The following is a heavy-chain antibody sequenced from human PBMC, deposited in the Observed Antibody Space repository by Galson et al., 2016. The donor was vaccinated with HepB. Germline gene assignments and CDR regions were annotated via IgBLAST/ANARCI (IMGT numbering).Heavy chain of an antibody. CDR3: SRHLGGCVGGSCYEGLGMDV. J-gene: IGHJ6*04. Sequence: SLRLSCAVSGITLSSYGMHWVRQAPGKGLEWVAVIWIDGNNKYYADSVKGRFTISRDIAKNTLYLQMNSLRAEDTALYYCSRHLGGCVGGSCYEGLGMDVWGKGTTVTVSS. CDR2: IWIDGNNK. CDR1: GITLSSYG. D-gene: IGHD2-15*01. V-gene: IGHV3-33*01.